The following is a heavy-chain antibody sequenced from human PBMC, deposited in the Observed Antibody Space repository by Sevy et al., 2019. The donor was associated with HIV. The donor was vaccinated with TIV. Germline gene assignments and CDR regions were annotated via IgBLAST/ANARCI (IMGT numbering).Heavy chain of an antibody. Sequence: GESLKISCKGSGYSFTSYWIGWVRQMPGKGLECKGIIYPGDSDTRNSPSFQGQVTISADKSISTVYLQWSSLKASDTASFYCARQYGVAAAGGNDYWGQGTLVTVSS. CDR3: ARQYGVAAAGGNDY. V-gene: IGHV5-51*01. J-gene: IGHJ4*02. D-gene: IGHD6-13*01. CDR2: IYPGDSDT. CDR1: GYSFTSYW.